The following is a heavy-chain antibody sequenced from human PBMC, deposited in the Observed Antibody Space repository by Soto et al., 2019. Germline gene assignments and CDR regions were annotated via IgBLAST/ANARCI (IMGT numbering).Heavy chain of an antibody. CDR3: ARAYGDLDV. D-gene: IGHD2-21*01. Sequence: QVQLVQSGAEVKKPGASVKVSCKASGYTFSSYDINWVRQATEQGLEWMGWMNPKSGYTGYAQKFQGRVTMTRDTSISTAYMEVSSLRSEDTAIYYCARAYGDLDVWGQGTTVTVSS. J-gene: IGHJ6*02. CDR2: MNPKSGYT. V-gene: IGHV1-8*01. CDR1: GYTFSSYD.